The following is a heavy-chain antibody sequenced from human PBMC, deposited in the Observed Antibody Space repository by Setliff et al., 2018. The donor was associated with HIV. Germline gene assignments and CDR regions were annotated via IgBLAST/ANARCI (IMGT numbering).Heavy chain of an antibody. J-gene: IGHJ4*02. D-gene: IGHD5-18*01. CDR1: GDTFSSYA. V-gene: IGHV1-69*10. CDR2: IIPILGMG. CDR3: ARAWIPDY. Sequence: ASVKVSCKASGDTFSSYAISWVRQAPGQGLEWMGGIIPILGMGNHAQRFQGRVTITADKSANTAYMELTSLRAEDTAVYYCARAWIPDYWGQGMLVTVSS.